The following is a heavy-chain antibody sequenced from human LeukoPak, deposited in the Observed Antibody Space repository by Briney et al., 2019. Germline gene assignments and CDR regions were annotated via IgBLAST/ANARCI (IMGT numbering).Heavy chain of an antibody. D-gene: IGHD3-22*01. V-gene: IGHV4-38-2*01. CDR1: GYSINSGYY. J-gene: IGHJ4*02. CDR3: ARAEDYYDSSAYYIFDY. CDR2: IYHSGST. Sequence: SETLSLTCAVSGYSINSGYYWGWIRQPPGKGLEWIGSIYHSGSTYYNASLKSRVTISVDTSKNQFSLKLSSVTAADTAVYYCARAEDYYDSSAYYIFDYWGQGTLVTVSS.